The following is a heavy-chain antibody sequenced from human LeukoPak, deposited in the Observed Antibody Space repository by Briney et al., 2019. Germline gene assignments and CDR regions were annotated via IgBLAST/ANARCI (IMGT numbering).Heavy chain of an antibody. D-gene: IGHD1-26*01. CDR2: ISWNSGSI. Sequence: GGSLRLSCAASGFTFDDYAMHWVRQAPGKGLEWVSGISWNSGSIGYADSVKGRFTISRDNAKNSLYLQMNSLRAEDTASYYCAKGHVVGATTSGAFDIWGQGTMVTVSS. J-gene: IGHJ3*02. CDR3: AKGHVVGATTSGAFDI. CDR1: GFTFDDYA. V-gene: IGHV3-9*01.